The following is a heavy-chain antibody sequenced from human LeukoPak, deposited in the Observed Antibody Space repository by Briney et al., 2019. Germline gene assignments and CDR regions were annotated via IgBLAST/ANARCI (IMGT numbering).Heavy chain of an antibody. CDR2: IYYSGST. D-gene: IGHD3-3*01. CDR1: GGSISSYY. Sequence: SETLSLTCTVSGGSISSYYWSWIRQPPGKGLEWIGYIYYSGSTNYNPSLKSRATISVDTSKSQFSLKLSSVTAADTAVYYCASTYYDFWSGYLVFDYWGQGTLVTVSS. J-gene: IGHJ4*02. CDR3: ASTYYDFWSGYLVFDY. V-gene: IGHV4-59*01.